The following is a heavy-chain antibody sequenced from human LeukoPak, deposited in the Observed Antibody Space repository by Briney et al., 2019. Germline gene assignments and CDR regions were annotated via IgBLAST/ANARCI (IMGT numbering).Heavy chain of an antibody. V-gene: IGHV3-74*01. D-gene: IGHD2-2*01. Sequence: GGSLRLSCAASGFTFSSYWMHWVRQAPGKGLVWVSRINNDGSSTSYADSVKGRFTISRDNAKNTLYLQMNSLGAEDTAVYYCARAPYCSSTSCYRGYYYYYYYMDVWGKGTTVTISS. J-gene: IGHJ6*03. CDR3: ARAPYCSSTSCYRGYYYYYYYMDV. CDR2: INNDGSST. CDR1: GFTFSSYW.